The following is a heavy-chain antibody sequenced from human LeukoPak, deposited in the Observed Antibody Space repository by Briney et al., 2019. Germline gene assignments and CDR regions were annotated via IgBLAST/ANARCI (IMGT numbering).Heavy chain of an antibody. CDR1: GFPFSSYW. CDR2: IKQDGSKK. Sequence: GGSLRLSCVASGFPFSSYWMTWVRQAPGKGLEWVANIKQDGSKKSYVDSVKGRFTISRDNALNSLYLQMNSLRAEDTAIYYCARSIPYGTTWYGRSDYWGQGTLVTVSS. CDR3: ARSIPYGTTWYGRSDY. J-gene: IGHJ4*02. V-gene: IGHV3-7*03. D-gene: IGHD6-13*01.